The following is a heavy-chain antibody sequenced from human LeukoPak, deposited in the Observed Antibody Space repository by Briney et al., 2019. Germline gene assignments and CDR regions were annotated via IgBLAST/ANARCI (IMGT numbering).Heavy chain of an antibody. J-gene: IGHJ4*02. D-gene: IGHD3-10*01. V-gene: IGHV3-23*01. CDR2: ISGSGDYT. Sequence: SSRSYYWGWIRPPPGKGLEWVSTISGSGDYTYYADSVKGRFTISRDNSKNTLYLQMNSLRAEDTAVYYCAKVTYGSGTYGAFDSWGQGTLVTVSS. CDR3: AKVTYGSGTYGAFDS. CDR1: SSRSYY.